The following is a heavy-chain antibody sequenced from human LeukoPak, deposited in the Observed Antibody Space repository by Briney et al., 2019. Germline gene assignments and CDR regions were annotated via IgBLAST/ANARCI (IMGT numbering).Heavy chain of an antibody. CDR2: IFDSGGT. CDR3: ARDASYYGMDV. J-gene: IGHJ6*02. Sequence: ASETLSLTCTVSGGSISSYYWGWIRQPPGKGLEWIGYIFDSGGTKYNPSLKSRVTISIDTSKNQFSLKLSSVTAADPAVYYCARDASYYGMDVWGQGTTVTVSS. V-gene: IGHV4-59*01. CDR1: GGSISSYY.